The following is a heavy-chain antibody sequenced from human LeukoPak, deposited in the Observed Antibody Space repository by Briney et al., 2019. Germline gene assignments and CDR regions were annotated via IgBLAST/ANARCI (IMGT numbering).Heavy chain of an antibody. D-gene: IGHD6-13*01. Sequence: SETLSLTCTVSGGSISSYYWSWIRQPPGKGLEWIGYIYYSGSANYNPSLKSRVTISVDTSKNQFSLKLSSVTAADTAVYYCARAAGPLAAPDFWGQGIPVTVSS. CDR3: ARAAGPLAAPDF. CDR1: GGSISSYY. J-gene: IGHJ4*02. CDR2: IYYSGSA. V-gene: IGHV4-59*01.